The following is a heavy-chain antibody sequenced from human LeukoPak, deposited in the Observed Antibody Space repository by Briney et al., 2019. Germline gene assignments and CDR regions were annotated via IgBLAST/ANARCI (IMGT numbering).Heavy chain of an antibody. V-gene: IGHV4-59*08. CDR2: IHYTGTT. Sequence: SETLSLTCIVSGGSINSHYWSWIRQPPGKGLEWIGDIHYTGTTKYNPSVKSRVTISIDTSKNQFSLELSSVTATDTAVYFCAREDQIFGVVNWGQGTLVTVSS. J-gene: IGHJ4*02. CDR1: GGSINSHY. CDR3: AREDQIFGVVN. D-gene: IGHD3-3*01.